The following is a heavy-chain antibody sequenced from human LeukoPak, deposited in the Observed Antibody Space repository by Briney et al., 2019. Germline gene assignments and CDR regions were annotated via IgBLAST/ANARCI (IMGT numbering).Heavy chain of an antibody. CDR2: ISSSGSPI. CDR3: ARFFVLEGWDMQWLPRYFDY. J-gene: IGHJ4*02. V-gene: IGHV3-11*01. CDR1: GFTFSDYY. Sequence: PGGSLRLSCAASGFTFSDYYMSWIRLAPGKGLEWVSYISSSGSPIYYADSVKGRFTISRDNAKNSLYLQMNSLRVEDTAVYYCARFFVLEGWDMQWLPRYFDYWGQGTLVTVSS. D-gene: IGHD6-19*01.